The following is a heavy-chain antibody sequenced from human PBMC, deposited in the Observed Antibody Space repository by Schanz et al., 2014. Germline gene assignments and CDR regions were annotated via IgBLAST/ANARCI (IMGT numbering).Heavy chain of an antibody. CDR2: RFT. V-gene: IGHV1-2*06. J-gene: IGHJ4*02. CDR3: VRELSGGTFDY. CDR1: GYTFTNYG. Sequence: QVQLVQSAAEVKKPGASVKVSCKASGYTFTNYGISWVRQAPGQGLEWLGRFTHISQKFQGRVTMTRDTSSTTAYMELNSLRSDDTAVYYCVRELSGGTFDYWGQGALVTVSS. D-gene: IGHD1-1*01.